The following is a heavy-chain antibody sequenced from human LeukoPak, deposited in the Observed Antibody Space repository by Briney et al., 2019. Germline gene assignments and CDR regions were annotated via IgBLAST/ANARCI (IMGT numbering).Heavy chain of an antibody. Sequence: GGSLRLSFAASGFTFDDYAMHWVRQAPGKGLEWVSLISGDGGSTYYADSVKGRFTISRDNSKNSLYLQMNSLRTEDTALYYCAKVGSQTGTTSPFDYWGQGTLVTVSS. V-gene: IGHV3-43*02. D-gene: IGHD1-1*01. J-gene: IGHJ4*02. CDR2: ISGDGGST. CDR3: AKVGSQTGTTSPFDY. CDR1: GFTFDDYA.